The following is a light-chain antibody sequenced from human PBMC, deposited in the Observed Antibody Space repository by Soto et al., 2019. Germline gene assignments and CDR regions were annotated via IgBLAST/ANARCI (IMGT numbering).Light chain of an antibody. Sequence: DIQMTQSPSSLSVSVGDRVAITCRASQGINNHLAWYQQKPGEVPKLLIFAASTLHSGVPSRFSGSVSETDFTLTISSLQPEDVATYYCQKYNSAPLTFGQGTKLEI. J-gene: IGKJ2*01. CDR1: QGINNH. CDR2: AAS. V-gene: IGKV1-27*01. CDR3: QKYNSAPLT.